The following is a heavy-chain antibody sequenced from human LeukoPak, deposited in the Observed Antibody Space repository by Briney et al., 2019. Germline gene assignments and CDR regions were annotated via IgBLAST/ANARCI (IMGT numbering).Heavy chain of an antibody. J-gene: IGHJ5*02. D-gene: IGHD3-10*01. V-gene: IGHV1-2*02. CDR2: INPNNGGT. Sequence: ASVKVSCKGTGYTFISHYIHWVRQAPGQGLEWMGWINPNNGGTKYAPKFQGGVTMTRDTSISTAYMELSSLRSDDTAVCYCARVAGLCSAGSCGNWFDTWGQGALVTVSS. CDR3: ARVAGLCSAGSCGNWFDT. CDR1: GYTFISHY.